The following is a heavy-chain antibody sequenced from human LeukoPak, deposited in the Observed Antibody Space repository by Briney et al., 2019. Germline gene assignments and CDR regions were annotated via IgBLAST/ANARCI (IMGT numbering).Heavy chain of an antibody. V-gene: IGHV3-23*01. CDR1: GFTFSSYA. D-gene: IGHD3-10*01. CDR2: ISGSGDRT. Sequence: GGSLRLSCAASGFTFSSYAINWVRQAPGKGLEWVSAISGSGDRTYFADSVKGRFTISRDNSKNTLDLQMNSLETEDTAVYYCTTHYRPGSHYNIFDYWGQGTLVTVSS. J-gene: IGHJ4*02. CDR3: TTHYRPGSHYNIFDY.